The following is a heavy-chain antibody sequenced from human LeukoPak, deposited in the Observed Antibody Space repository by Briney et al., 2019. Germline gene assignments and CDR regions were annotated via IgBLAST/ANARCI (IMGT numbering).Heavy chain of an antibody. CDR3: AGPIATTGTRRDYFQH. V-gene: IGHV4-39*01. J-gene: IGHJ1*01. D-gene: IGHD6-13*01. CDR2: FYYSGST. CDR1: GDSISNYY. Sequence: PSETLSLTCTVSGDSISNYYWGWIRQPPGKGLEWIGSFYYSGSTYYNPSLKSRVTISVDTSKNQFSLKLSSVTAADTAVYYCAGPIATTGTRRDYFQHWGQGTLVTVSS.